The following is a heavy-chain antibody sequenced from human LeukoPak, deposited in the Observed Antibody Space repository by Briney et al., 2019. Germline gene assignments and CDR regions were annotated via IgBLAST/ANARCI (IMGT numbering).Heavy chain of an antibody. CDR3: ARGRFNVLRYFDWAHAFDI. V-gene: IGHV4-34*01. CDR1: GGSFSGYY. Sequence: SETLSLTCAVYGGSFSGYYWSWIRQPPGKGLEWIGEINHSGSTNYNPSLKSRVTISVDTSKNQLSLKLSSVTAADTAVYYCARGRFNVLRYFDWAHAFDIWGQGTMVTVSS. D-gene: IGHD3-9*01. J-gene: IGHJ3*02. CDR2: INHSGST.